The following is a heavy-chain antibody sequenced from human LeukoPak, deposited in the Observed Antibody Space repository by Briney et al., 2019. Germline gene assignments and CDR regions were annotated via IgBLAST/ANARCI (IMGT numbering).Heavy chain of an antibody. CDR3: AREAVRGGYYKYYFDY. V-gene: IGHV3-30*03. J-gene: IGHJ4*02. CDR2: MSYDGSNK. CDR1: GFTFSRYG. Sequence: GGSLRLSCAASGFTFSRYGMHWVRQAPGKGLEWVAVMSYDGSNKYYADSVKGRFTISRDNSKNTLYLQMNSLRAEDTAVYYCAREAVRGGYYKYYFDYWGQGTLVTVSS. D-gene: IGHD3-22*01.